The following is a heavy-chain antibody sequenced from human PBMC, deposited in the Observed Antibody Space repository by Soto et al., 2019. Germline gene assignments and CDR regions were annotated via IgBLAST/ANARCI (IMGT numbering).Heavy chain of an antibody. V-gene: IGHV3-30*18. D-gene: IGHD2-2*03. Sequence: LRLSCAASGFTFSSYGMHWVRQAPGKGLEWVAVISYDGSNKYYADSVKGRFTISRDNSKNTLYLQMNSLRAEDTAVYYCAKMDSTPYYYYYYGMDVWGQGTTVTVSS. CDR2: ISYDGSNK. J-gene: IGHJ6*02. CDR3: AKMDSTPYYYYYYGMDV. CDR1: GFTFSSYG.